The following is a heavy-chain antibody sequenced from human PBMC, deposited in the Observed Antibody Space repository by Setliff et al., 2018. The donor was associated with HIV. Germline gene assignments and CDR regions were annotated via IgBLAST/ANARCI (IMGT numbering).Heavy chain of an antibody. CDR2: IYYSGST. J-gene: IGHJ4*02. Sequence: NPSETLSLTCTVSGGSIRSSSHHWGWIRQSPGKGLQWIGSIYYSGSTHYNESLKRRVTISVDTSKNQFSLKLNSVTAADTALYYCTRHAPSGELYYFDYWGQGILVTGS. CDR3: TRHAPSGELYYFDY. CDR1: GGSIRSSSHH. D-gene: IGHD3-10*01. V-gene: IGHV4-39*01.